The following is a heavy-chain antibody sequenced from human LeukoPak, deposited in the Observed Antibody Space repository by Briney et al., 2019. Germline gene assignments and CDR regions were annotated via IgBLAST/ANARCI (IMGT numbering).Heavy chain of an antibody. CDR1: GGTFSSYA. D-gene: IGHD4-17*01. CDR3: ARGQSTVTMKSYYFDY. J-gene: IGHJ4*02. CDR2: IIPIFGTA. V-gene: IGHV1-69*05. Sequence: SVRVSCKASGGTFSSYAISWVRQAPGQGLEWMGRIIPIFGTANYAQKFQGRVTITTDESTSTAYMELSSLRSEDTAVYYCARGQSTVTMKSYYFDYWGQGTLVTVSS.